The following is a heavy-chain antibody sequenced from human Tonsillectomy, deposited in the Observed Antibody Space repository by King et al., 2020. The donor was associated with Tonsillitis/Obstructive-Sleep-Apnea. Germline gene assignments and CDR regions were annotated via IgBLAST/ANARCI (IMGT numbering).Heavy chain of an antibody. V-gene: IGHV5-10-1*01. CDR1: GYSFTNYL. D-gene: IGHD3-9*01. J-gene: IGHJ6*03. Sequence: QLVQSGAEVKKPGESLRISCKGSGYSFTNYLISWVRQMPGKGLEWMGRIDPGDSYTNYPPSFQGLVTISADKSITTAYLQWSSLKASDTAMYYCARHNRGDMLTGYDYYMDVGGKGTTVTVSS. CDR2: IDPGDSYT. CDR3: ARHNRGDMLTGYDYYMDV.